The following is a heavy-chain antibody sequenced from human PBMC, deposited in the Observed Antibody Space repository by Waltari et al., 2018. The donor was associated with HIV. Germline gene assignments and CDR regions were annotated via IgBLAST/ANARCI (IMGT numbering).Heavy chain of an antibody. CDR2: INSDGSST. CDR3: ARDITMIVAQDVY. V-gene: IGHV3-74*01. D-gene: IGHD3-22*01. CDR1: GFTFSSHW. Sequence: EVQLVESGGGLVQPGGSLRLPCAASGFTFSSHWMHWVRQAPGKGLVWVSRINSDGSSTSYADSVKGRFTISRDNAKNTLYLQMNSLRAEDTAVYYCARDITMIVAQDVYWGQGTLVTVSS. J-gene: IGHJ4*02.